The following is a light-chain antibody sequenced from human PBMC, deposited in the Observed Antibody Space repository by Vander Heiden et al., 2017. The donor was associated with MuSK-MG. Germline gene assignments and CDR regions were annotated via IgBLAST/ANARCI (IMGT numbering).Light chain of an antibody. CDR3: QHRSNWLA. Sequence: DIVLTQSPATLSLSPGERATLSCRASQSVGSYLAWYQQKPGQAPRLLIYDASNRATGIPARFSGSGSGTDFTLTISSLEPEDFAVYYFQHRSNWLAFGGGTKVEIK. CDR1: QSVGSY. V-gene: IGKV3-11*01. J-gene: IGKJ4*01. CDR2: DAS.